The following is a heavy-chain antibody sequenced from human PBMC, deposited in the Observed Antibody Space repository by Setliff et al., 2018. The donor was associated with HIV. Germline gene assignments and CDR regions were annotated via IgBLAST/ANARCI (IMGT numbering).Heavy chain of an antibody. Sequence: VASVKVSCKASGYTFSTYDISWVRQATGQGLEWMGWMNPNSGNTGYAQKFQGRVTMTRNTSITTAYMEMSSLTSEDTAVYYCARLLKRPNWWFDSWGQGTLVTVSS. V-gene: IGHV1-8*01. J-gene: IGHJ5*01. D-gene: IGHD7-27*01. CDR1: GYTFSTYD. CDR3: ARLLKRPNWWFDS. CDR2: MNPNSGNT.